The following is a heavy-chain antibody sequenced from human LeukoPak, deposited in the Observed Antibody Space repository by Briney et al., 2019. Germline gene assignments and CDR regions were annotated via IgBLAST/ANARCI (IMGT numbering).Heavy chain of an antibody. CDR2: IHRDGSST. CDR3: ARARPDGASYFDY. J-gene: IGHJ4*02. CDR1: GFTFSSHW. V-gene: IGHV3-74*01. D-gene: IGHD3-10*01. Sequence: GGSLRLSCAASGFTFSSHWMHWVRQLPGKGLVWVSRIHRDGSSTNYADSVKGRFTISRDNAKNTLYLQVNSLRAEGTAIYYCARARPDGASYFDYWGQGILVTVSS.